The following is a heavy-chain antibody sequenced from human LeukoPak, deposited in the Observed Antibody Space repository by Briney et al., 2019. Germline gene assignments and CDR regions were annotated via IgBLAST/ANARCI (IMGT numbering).Heavy chain of an antibody. J-gene: IGHJ6*02. V-gene: IGHV1-69*13. CDR1: GGIFISYD. CDR2: SIPIFGTA. D-gene: IGHD1-26*01. Sequence: SVRVSCKASGGIFISYDICWVRQAPGQWLEWMGGSIPIFGTANYAQKFQGRVTITADESTSTAYMELSSLRSEDTAVYYCARGGMVGAPPNYYYYYGMDVWGQGTTVTVSS. CDR3: ARGGMVGAPPNYYYYYGMDV.